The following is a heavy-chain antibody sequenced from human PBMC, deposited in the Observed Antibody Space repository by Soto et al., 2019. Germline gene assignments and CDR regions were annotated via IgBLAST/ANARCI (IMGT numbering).Heavy chain of an antibody. V-gene: IGHV5-51*01. Sequence: GESLKISCKGSGYSFTNYWIGWVRQMPGRGLEWMGIIYPGDSDTRYSPSFQGQVTISADKSISTAYLQWSSLKASDTAMYYCARHVAATGHDFWGQGALVTVSS. CDR2: IYPGDSDT. J-gene: IGHJ4*02. CDR3: ARHVAATGHDF. CDR1: GYSFTNYW. D-gene: IGHD6-13*01.